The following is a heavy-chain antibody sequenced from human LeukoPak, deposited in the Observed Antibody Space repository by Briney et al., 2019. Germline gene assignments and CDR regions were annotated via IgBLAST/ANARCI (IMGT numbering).Heavy chain of an antibody. V-gene: IGHV3-21*04. J-gene: IGHJ4*02. CDR2: ISSSSSYI. CDR1: GFTFSSYS. D-gene: IGHD5-12*01. Sequence: GGSLRLSCAASGFTFSSYSMNWVRQAPGKGLEWVLSISSSSSYIYYADSVKGRFTISRDNSKNTLYLQMNSLRAEDTGVYYCAGDKTTSGYYEFDFWGQGALVTVSS. CDR3: AGDKTTSGYYEFDF.